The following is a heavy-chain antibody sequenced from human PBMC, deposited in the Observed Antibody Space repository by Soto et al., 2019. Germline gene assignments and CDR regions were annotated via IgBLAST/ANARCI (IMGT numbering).Heavy chain of an antibody. Sequence: GGSLRLSCAASGFTFSSYSMNWVRQAPGKGLEWVSSISSSSSYIYYADSVKGRFTISRDNAKNSLYLQMNSLRAEDTAVYYCAREEYCSSTSCYTMENYYYYYGMDVWGHGTTVTVSS. CDR3: AREEYCSSTSCYTMENYYYYYGMDV. V-gene: IGHV3-21*01. D-gene: IGHD2-2*02. J-gene: IGHJ6*02. CDR1: GFTFSSYS. CDR2: ISSSSSYI.